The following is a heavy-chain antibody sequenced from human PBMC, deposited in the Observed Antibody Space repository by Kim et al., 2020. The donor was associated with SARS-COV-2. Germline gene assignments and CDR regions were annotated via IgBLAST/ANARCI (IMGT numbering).Heavy chain of an antibody. CDR2: INPNSGGT. CDR3: ARDLFTMVRGVPGGY. D-gene: IGHD3-10*01. CDR1: GYTFTGYY. V-gene: IGHV1-2*02. Sequence: ASVKVSCKASGYTFTGYYMHWVRQAPGQGLEWMGWINPNSGGTNYAQKFQGRVTMTRDTSISTAYMELSRLRSDDTAVYYCARDLFTMVRGVPGGYWGQGTLVTVSS. J-gene: IGHJ4*02.